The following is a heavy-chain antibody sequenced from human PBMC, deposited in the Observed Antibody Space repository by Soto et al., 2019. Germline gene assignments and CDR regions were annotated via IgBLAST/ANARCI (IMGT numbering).Heavy chain of an antibody. Sequence: QVQLLQSGAEVKKPGASVKVSCKASGYMFNTYGITWVRQAPGQGLEWMGWISVYNGNIDYAQKFEGGVTMTTETSTSTAYMELKSLTSDDTAVYYCARTYGSGDYFLPFEYWGQGTPVSVSS. D-gene: IGHD3-10*01. CDR3: ARTYGSGDYFLPFEY. V-gene: IGHV1-18*01. CDR2: ISVYNGNI. CDR1: GYMFNTYG. J-gene: IGHJ4*02.